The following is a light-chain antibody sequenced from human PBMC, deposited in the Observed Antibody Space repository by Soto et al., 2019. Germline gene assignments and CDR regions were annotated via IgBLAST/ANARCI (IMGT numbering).Light chain of an antibody. CDR3: AAWDDNLNAYV. V-gene: IGLV1-47*02. J-gene: IGLJ1*01. Sequence: QSVLTQPPSASSTPGQTVTISCSGSTSNIGTFYVYWYQHLPGTAPKLLIYYGDQRDSGVSDRFSGSKSGTSASLAINGLRYDDEADYYCAAWDDNLNAYVFGSGTKLTVL. CDR2: YGD. CDR1: TSNIGTFY.